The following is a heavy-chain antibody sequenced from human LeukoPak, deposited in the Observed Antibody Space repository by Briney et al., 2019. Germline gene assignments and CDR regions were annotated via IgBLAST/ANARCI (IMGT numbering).Heavy chain of an antibody. Sequence: SETLSLTCTVSGGSISSYYWSWIRQPAGKGLEWIGRIYTSGSTNYNPSLKSRVTMSVDTSKNQFSLKLSSVTAADTAVYYCARSPFVGPYYAPFDYWGQGTLVTVSS. CDR3: ARSPFVGPYYAPFDY. V-gene: IGHV4-4*07. J-gene: IGHJ4*02. D-gene: IGHD2-2*01. CDR2: IYTSGST. CDR1: GGSISSYY.